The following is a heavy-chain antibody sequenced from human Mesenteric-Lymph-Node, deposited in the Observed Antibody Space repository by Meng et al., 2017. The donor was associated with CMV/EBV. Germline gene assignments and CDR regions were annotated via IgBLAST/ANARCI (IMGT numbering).Heavy chain of an antibody. CDR2: IFYSDRA. CDR1: VGSISRGANY. D-gene: IGHD3-10*01. Sequence: EWGARTGTPSEALSLSWSVSVGSISRGANYWGWIRQPPGKGLGWVGSIFYSDRANYNPALESRVTISRDKSKNEFFLNLGSVTAADTAMYFCARDTLTYSYGPGWIDPWGQGTLVTVSS. CDR3: ARDTLTYSYGPGWIDP. J-gene: IGHJ5*02. V-gene: IGHV4-39*02.